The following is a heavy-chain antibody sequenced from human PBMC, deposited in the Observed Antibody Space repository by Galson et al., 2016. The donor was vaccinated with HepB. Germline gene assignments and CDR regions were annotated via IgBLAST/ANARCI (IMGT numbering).Heavy chain of an antibody. CDR2: INWNGGST. CDR3: ARALVGGSYYSGFDY. CDR1: GFTFDDYG. J-gene: IGHJ4*02. V-gene: IGHV3-20*04. Sequence: SLRLSCAASGFTFDDYGMSWVRQAPGKGLEWVSGINWNGGSTGYADSVKGRFTISRDNAKNSLYLQVNSLRAEDTALYYCARALVGGSYYSGFDYWGQGTLVTVSS. D-gene: IGHD1-26*01.